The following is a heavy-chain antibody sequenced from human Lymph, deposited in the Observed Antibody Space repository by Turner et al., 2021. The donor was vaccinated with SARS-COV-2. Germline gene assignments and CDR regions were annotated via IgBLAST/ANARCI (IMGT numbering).Heavy chain of an antibody. D-gene: IGHD3-3*01. CDR2: INPNSGGT. CDR3: ARDVERYNDFWSGYSGGYGLDV. Sequence: QVQLVQSGAEVKKPGPSVKVSCTASVYPFTGYYMHWVRQAPGQGLEWMGWINPNSGGTNYAQKFQGRVTMTRDTCISTAYMELSRLRSDDTAVYYCARDVERYNDFWSGYSGGYGLDVWGQGTTVTVSS. J-gene: IGHJ6*02. V-gene: IGHV1-2*02. CDR1: VYPFTGYY.